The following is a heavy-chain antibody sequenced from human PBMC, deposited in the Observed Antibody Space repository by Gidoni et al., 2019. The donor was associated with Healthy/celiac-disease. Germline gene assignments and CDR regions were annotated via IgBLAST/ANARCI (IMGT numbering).Heavy chain of an antibody. CDR3: ARDWGVGRSGYFDY. J-gene: IGHJ4*02. V-gene: IGHV4-61*02. D-gene: IGHD3-16*01. Sequence: QVQLQESGPGLVKPSQTLSLTCNVSGCSISSGSYYWSWIRQPAGKGLEWIGRIYTSGSTNYNPSLKSRVTISVDTSKNQFSLKLSSVTAADTAVYYCARDWGVGRSGYFDYWGQGTLVTVSS. CDR2: IYTSGST. CDR1: GCSISSGSYY.